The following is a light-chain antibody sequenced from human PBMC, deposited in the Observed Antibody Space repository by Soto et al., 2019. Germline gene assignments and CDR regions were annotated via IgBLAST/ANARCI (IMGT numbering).Light chain of an antibody. CDR1: QSVNSN. J-gene: IGKJ1*01. Sequence: EIVMTQSPVTLSVSPGERATLFCRASQSVNSNLAWYQQKPGQAPRLLIYSASTRATGIPARFSGSGSRTEFTLTISSLQSEDFAVYYCQQYNNWPRTFGQGTKVDIK. CDR2: SAS. V-gene: IGKV3-15*01. CDR3: QQYNNWPRT.